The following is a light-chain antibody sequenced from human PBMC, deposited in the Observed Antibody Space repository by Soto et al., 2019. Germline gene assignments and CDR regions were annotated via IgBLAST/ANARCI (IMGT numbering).Light chain of an antibody. Sequence: QSVLTRPPSASGSPGQSVTISCTGTSNDVGGYNYVSWYQQHPGKAPKLMIYEVNKRPSGVPDRFSGSKSGNTASLTASGLQAEDEADYYCTSYAGSNKLGVFGTGTKVTVL. J-gene: IGLJ1*01. CDR3: TSYAGSNKLGV. V-gene: IGLV2-8*01. CDR2: EVN. CDR1: SNDVGGYNY.